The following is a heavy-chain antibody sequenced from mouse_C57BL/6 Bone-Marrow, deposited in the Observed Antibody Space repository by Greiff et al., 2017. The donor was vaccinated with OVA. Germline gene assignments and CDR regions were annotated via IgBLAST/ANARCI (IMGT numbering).Heavy chain of an antibody. Sequence: QVQLQQSGAELAKPGASVKLSCKASGYTFTSYWMHWVKQRPGQGLEWLGYINPSSGYTTYNQKFKDTATLTADKSSSTAYMQLSSLTYEDSAVYYCARSISRRYFDYWGQGTTLTVSS. CDR2: INPSSGYT. V-gene: IGHV1-7*01. CDR1: GYTFTSYW. CDR3: ARSISRRYFDY. J-gene: IGHJ2*01.